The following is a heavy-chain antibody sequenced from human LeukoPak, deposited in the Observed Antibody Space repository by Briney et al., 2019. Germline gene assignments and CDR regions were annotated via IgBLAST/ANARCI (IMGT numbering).Heavy chain of an antibody. D-gene: IGHD3-22*01. Sequence: SETLSLTCTVSGGSISSSSYYWGWIRQPPGKGLEWIGSIYYSGSTYYNPSLKSRVTISVDTSKNQFSLELSSVTAADTAVYYCARHLPYYYDSSGYLDAFDIWGQGTMVTVSS. CDR1: GGSISSSSYY. J-gene: IGHJ3*02. CDR2: IYYSGST. CDR3: ARHLPYYYDSSGYLDAFDI. V-gene: IGHV4-39*01.